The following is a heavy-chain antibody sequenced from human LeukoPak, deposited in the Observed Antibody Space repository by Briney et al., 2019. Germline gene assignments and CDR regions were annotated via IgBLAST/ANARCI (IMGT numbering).Heavy chain of an antibody. CDR3: AAGSGWSSEY. Sequence: GGSLRLSCAASGLTSGSYWMSWVRHTPGKGLEGVANIKHDGSERNYMESVKGRFTISRVNGKNSLHLQMNNLRAEDTAVYYCAAGSGWSSEYWGQGTLVTVSS. V-gene: IGHV3-7*03. CDR1: GLTSGSYW. J-gene: IGHJ4*02. CDR2: IKHDGSER. D-gene: IGHD6-19*01.